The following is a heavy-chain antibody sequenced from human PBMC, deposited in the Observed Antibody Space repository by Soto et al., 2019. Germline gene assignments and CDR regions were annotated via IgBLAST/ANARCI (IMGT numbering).Heavy chain of an antibody. V-gene: IGHV3-11*06. CDR1: GFTFGYSY. J-gene: IGHJ5*02. CDR3: VRGGGGGLFDP. Sequence: GGSLRLSCAGSGFTFGYSYMSWIRQAPGKGLEWLSYISPGSRYPAYADSVKGRFTISRDNAKRSLYLQMMSLTAEDTAIYYCVRGGGGGLFDPWGQGTLVTVSS. CDR2: ISPGSRYP. D-gene: IGHD2-15*01.